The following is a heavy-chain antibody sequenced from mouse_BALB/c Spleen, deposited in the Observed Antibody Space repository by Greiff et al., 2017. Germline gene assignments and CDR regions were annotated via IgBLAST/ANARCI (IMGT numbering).Heavy chain of an antibody. CDR1: GFTFNTYA. D-gene: IGHD1-2*01. CDR3: VREGYYGSFDY. V-gene: IGHV10-3*03. Sequence: EVKLMESGGGLVQPKGSLKLSCAASGFTFNTYAMHWVCQAPGKGLEWVARIRSKSNNYATYYADSVKDRFTISRDDSQSMLYLQMNNLKTEDTAMYYCVREGYYGSFDYWGQGTTLTVSS. J-gene: IGHJ2*01. CDR2: IRSKSNNYAT.